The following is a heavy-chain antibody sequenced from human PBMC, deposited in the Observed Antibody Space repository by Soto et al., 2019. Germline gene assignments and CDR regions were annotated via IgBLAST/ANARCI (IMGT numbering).Heavy chain of an antibody. CDR2: ISANGRNK. V-gene: IGHV3-23*01. J-gene: IGHJ4*02. D-gene: IGHD1-1*01. CDR3: AKEFLTTFSFDY. CDR1: RFTFNNYA. Sequence: VGSLRLSCVASRFTFNNYAMTWVRQAPGEGLEWVSTISANGRNKYYADSVKGRFTISRDSSKKTLYLEMNSLRAEDTAVYYCAKEFLTTFSFDYWGQGTLVTVSS.